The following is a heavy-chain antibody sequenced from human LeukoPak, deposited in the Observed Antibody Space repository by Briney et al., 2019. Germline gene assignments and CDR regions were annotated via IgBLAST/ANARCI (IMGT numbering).Heavy chain of an antibody. CDR3: ARTDYLTN. D-gene: IGHD2/OR15-2a*01. J-gene: IGHJ4*02. CDR1: GFTFSNYW. V-gene: IGHV3-74*01. CDR2: IKNDGSIT. Sequence: GGSLRLSCAASGFTFSNYWMHWVRHAPGKGLVWVSRIKNDGSITNYADSMKGRFTISRDDAKNTLHLQMNSLRAEDTAVYYCARTDYLTNWGQGTLVTVSS.